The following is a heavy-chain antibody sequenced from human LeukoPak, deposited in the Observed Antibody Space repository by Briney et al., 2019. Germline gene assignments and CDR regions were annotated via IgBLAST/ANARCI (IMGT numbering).Heavy chain of an antibody. CDR2: ISSRNSYI. J-gene: IGHJ3*01. V-gene: IGHV3-21*06. Sequence: GGSLRLSCAASGFSFDVFTMNWVRQTPGGELEWVSSISSRNSYIHYRDSVKGRFTISRDNGNHSLFLQMNSLRPEDAAVYFCVRKQLGSTFDVWGQGAMVTVSS. D-gene: IGHD1-1*01. CDR1: GFSFDVFT. CDR3: VRKQLGSTFDV.